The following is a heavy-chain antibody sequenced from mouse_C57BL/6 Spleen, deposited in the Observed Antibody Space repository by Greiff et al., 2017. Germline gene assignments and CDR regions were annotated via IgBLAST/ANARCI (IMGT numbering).Heavy chain of an antibody. CDR3: ARETTVVAFSAMDY. Sequence: QVQLQQPGAELVRPGSSVKLSCKASGYTFTSYWMHWVKQRPIQGLEWIGNIDPSDSETHYNQKFKDKATLTVDKSSSTAYMQLSSLTSEDSAVYSCARETTVVAFSAMDYWGQGTSVTVSS. CDR1: GYTFTSYW. J-gene: IGHJ4*01. D-gene: IGHD1-1*01. CDR2: IDPSDSET. V-gene: IGHV1-52*01.